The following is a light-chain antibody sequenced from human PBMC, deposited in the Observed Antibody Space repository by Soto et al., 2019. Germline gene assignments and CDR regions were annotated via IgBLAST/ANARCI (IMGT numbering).Light chain of an antibody. Sequence: QSVLTQPASVSGSPGQSITISCTGTSSDVGGYNFVSWYQQHPGKAPKLMIYDVSSRPSGLSNRFSGSKSGNTASLTISGLQAEDEADYYCSSYTSGSTYVFGTGTKVTVL. CDR3: SSYTSGSTYV. J-gene: IGLJ1*01. V-gene: IGLV2-14*01. CDR1: SSDVGGYNF. CDR2: DVS.